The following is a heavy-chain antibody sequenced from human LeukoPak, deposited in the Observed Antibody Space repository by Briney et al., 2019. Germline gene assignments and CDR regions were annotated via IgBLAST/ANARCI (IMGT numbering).Heavy chain of an antibody. CDR2: IYYRGTT. Sequence: PSETLSLTCAVSRGTISSHYWSWIRQPPGKELEWIGHIYYRGTTTYNYSLKSRGTISLDTSKKQFSLEMTSATAADTAVYYCARDGRRASGLDEWGPGILVTVSS. CDR3: ARDGRRASGLDE. CDR1: RGTISSHY. V-gene: IGHV4-59*11. D-gene: IGHD3/OR15-3a*01. J-gene: IGHJ4*02.